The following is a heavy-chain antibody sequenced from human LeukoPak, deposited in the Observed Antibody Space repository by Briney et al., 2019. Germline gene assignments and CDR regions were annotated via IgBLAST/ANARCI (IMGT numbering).Heavy chain of an antibody. CDR1: GITLSNYG. V-gene: IGHV3-23*01. CDR2: ISGSGGGT. J-gene: IGHJ4*02. D-gene: IGHD3-22*01. CDR3: AKRGVVIRVILVGFHKEAYYFDS. Sequence: GGSLRLSCEVSGITLSNYGMSWVRQAPGKGLEWVAGISGSGGGTNYADSVKGRFTISRDNSRNTLYLQMNSLRAEDTAVYFCAKRGVVIRVILVGFHKEAYYFDSWGQGALVTVSS.